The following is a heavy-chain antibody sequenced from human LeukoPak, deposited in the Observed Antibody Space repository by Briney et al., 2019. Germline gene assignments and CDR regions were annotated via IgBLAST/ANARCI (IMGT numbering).Heavy chain of an antibody. Sequence: GGSLRLSCAASGFTVSSYGMHWVRQAPGKGLEWVAVISYDGSNKYYADSVKGRFTISRDNSKNTLYLQMNSLRAEDTAVYYCAKVPPRIVGAIDWGQGTLVTVSS. CDR2: ISYDGSNK. J-gene: IGHJ4*02. CDR3: AKVPPRIVGAID. D-gene: IGHD1-26*01. V-gene: IGHV3-30*18. CDR1: GFTVSSYG.